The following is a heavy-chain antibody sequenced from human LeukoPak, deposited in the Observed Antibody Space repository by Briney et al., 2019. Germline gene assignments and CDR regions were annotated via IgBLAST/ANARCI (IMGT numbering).Heavy chain of an antibody. V-gene: IGHV4-4*09. Sequence: SETLSLTCTVSGGSISSYYWSWIRQPPGKGLEWIGYIYTSGSTNYNPSPKSRVTISVDTSKNQFSLKLSSVTAADTAVYYCARGVRPFDYWGQGTLVTVSS. CDR2: IYTSGST. D-gene: IGHD1-1*01. CDR1: GGSISSYY. CDR3: ARGVRPFDY. J-gene: IGHJ4*01.